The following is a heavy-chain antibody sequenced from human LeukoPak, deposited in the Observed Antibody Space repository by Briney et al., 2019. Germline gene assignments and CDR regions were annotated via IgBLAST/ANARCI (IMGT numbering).Heavy chain of an antibody. J-gene: IGHJ5*02. CDR2: IIPIFGTA. CDR3: AYSLSTIFGVVISGDNWFDP. Sequence: GASVKVSCKASGYTFTSYYMHWVRQAPGQGLEWMGGIIPIFGTANYAQKFQGRVTITTDESTSTAYMELSSLRSEDTAVYYCAYSLSTIFGVVISGDNWFDPWGQGTLVTVSS. D-gene: IGHD3-3*01. CDR1: GYTFTSYY. V-gene: IGHV1-69*05.